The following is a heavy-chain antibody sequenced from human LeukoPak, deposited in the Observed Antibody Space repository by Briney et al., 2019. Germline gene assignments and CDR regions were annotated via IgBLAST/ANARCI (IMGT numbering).Heavy chain of an antibody. CDR3: ARLNFWSNSYAAPFDS. CDR2: IKQDGSEG. D-gene: IGHD3-16*01. V-gene: IGHV3-7*01. J-gene: IGHJ4*02. Sequence: GGSLRLSCAASKFFFHGYWMSWVRQAPGKGLEWVANIKQDGSEGYYMDSVKGRFTISRDNAKNLLFLQMNSLRPDDAAVYYCARLNFWSNSYAAPFDSWGQGSLVTVSS. CDR1: KFFFHGYW.